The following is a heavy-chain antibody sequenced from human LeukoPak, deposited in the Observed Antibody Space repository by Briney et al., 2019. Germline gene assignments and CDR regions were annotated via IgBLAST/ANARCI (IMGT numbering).Heavy chain of an antibody. CDR1: GFAFGSEA. J-gene: IGHJ3*02. V-gene: IGHV3-23*01. CDR2: ISPGGGTT. Sequence: GGSLRLSCAVSGFAFGSEAMSWVRQSPARGLEWVASISPGGGTTYYADYVKGRFTISRDNSKDTLYLQMNSLKAEDTAVYYCAKDAFSYNGVYDAFDIWGQGTMVTVSS. CDR3: AKDAFSYNGVYDAFDI. D-gene: IGHD3-3*01.